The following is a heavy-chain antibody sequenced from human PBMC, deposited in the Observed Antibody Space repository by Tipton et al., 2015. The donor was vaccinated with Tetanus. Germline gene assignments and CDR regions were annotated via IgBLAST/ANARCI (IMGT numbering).Heavy chain of an antibody. D-gene: IGHD4-23*01. J-gene: IGHJ4*02. CDR2: IYYSGSA. CDR3: GRVPVDDGAKGGNIDY. Sequence: TLSLTCTVSGGSISSGGYYWSWIRQHPGKGLEWIVYIYYSGSAYYNPSLKSRVTISIDTSKNQFSLKLSSVTAADTAVYYCGRVPVDDGAKGGNIDYWGQGTQVTVSS. CDR1: GGSISSGGYY. V-gene: IGHV4-31*03.